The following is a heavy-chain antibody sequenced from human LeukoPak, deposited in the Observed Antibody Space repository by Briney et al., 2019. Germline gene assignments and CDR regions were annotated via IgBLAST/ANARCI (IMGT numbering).Heavy chain of an antibody. CDR2: INCNSGCT. V-gene: IGHV1-2*02. CDR3: AIVIVPAD. D-gene: IGHD2-2*01. J-gene: IGHJ4*02. CDR1: GYTFTGYY. Sequence: ASVKVSCKGSGYTFTGYYIHWMRQAPGQGLEWMGWINCNSGCTNYAQKFQGRVTMTRDKSISTAYMELNRLRSDDTAEYYCAIVIVPADWGQGTLVTVSS.